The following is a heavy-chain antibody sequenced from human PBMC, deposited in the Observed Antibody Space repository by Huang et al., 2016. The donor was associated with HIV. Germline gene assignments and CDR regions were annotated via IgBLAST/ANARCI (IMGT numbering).Heavy chain of an antibody. V-gene: IGHV3-7*01. CDR3: ATKTAGMDI. CDR1: TFTFGAYW. J-gene: IGHJ6*02. CDR2: IKQDETEK. Sequence: VESGGRSVQPGGSIRLSCVGSTFTFGAYWMSGVRQPPGKGLEWVANIKQDETEKYYVDSGKGRFNISRDNAKKVLFLEMDALRVEDTAIYFCATKTAGMDIWGQGTTVIVSS.